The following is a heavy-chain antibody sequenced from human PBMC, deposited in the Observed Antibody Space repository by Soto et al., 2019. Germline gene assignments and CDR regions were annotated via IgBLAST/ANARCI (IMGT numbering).Heavy chain of an antibody. V-gene: IGHV1-18*01. CDR2: ISGYNGNT. CDR1: GYTFTSYG. J-gene: IGHJ6*02. CDR3: AREGQAPYYYYGMDV. Sequence: ASVKVSCKASGYTFTSYGISWVRQAPGQGLEWMGWISGYNGNTKYAEKFQNRVTMTTDTSTNTAHMELRSLRSDDTAVYYCAREGQAPYYYYGMDVWGQGTAVTVSS.